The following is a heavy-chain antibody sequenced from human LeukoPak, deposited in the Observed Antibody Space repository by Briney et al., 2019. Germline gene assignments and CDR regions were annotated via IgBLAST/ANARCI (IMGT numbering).Heavy chain of an antibody. CDR3: ARANMVRGVGSFFDRNWFDP. V-gene: IGHV3-20*04. D-gene: IGHD3-10*01. CDR2: INWNGGST. CDR1: GFTFDDYG. Sequence: GGSLRLSCAASGFTFDDYGMSWVRQAPGKGLEWVSGINWNGGSTGYADSVKGRFTISRDNARNSLYLQMNSLRSDDTAVYYCARANMVRGVGSFFDRNWFDPWGQGTLVTVSS. J-gene: IGHJ5*02.